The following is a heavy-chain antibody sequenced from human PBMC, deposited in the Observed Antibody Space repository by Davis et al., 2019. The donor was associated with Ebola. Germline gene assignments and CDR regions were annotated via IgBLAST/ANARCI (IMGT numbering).Heavy chain of an antibody. D-gene: IGHD3-22*01. Sequence: PSRILPPTRAVLGGSTSGGGYSGSCIRQPPGKGLEWIGYIYHSGSTYYNPSLKSRVTISVDRSKNQFSLTLSSVTAADTAVYYCARDRYYDSSGYLNWFDPWGQGTLVTVSS. CDR2: IYHSGST. V-gene: IGHV4-30-2*01. J-gene: IGHJ5*02. CDR1: GGSTSGGGYS. CDR3: ARDRYYDSSGYLNWFDP.